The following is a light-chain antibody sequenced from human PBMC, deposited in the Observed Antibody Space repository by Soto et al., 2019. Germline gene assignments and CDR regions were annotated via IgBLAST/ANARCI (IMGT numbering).Light chain of an antibody. CDR2: GAS. V-gene: IGKV3-20*01. Sequence: EIVLTQSPGTLSLSPGERATLSCRASQSVSRSYLAWYQQKPGQAPRLLIYGASSRATGIPDRFSGSGSGTDFTLTISRLEPADSAVYYCQQYGSSPGTFGQGTQVEIK. J-gene: IGKJ1*01. CDR3: QQYGSSPGT. CDR1: QSVSRSY.